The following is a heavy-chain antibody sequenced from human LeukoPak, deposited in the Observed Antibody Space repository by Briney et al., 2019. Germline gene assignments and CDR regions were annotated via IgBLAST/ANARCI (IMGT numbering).Heavy chain of an antibody. V-gene: IGHV3-9*01. CDR2: ISWDGGII. CDR3: AKGGLRLYFGQFHY. CDR1: GFTFENYA. J-gene: IGHJ4*02. D-gene: IGHD3-10*01. Sequence: PGRPLRLSCAASGFTFENYAMHWVRKVPGKGLEWVSGISWDGGIIGYADSVKGRFTISRDSAKNSLYLQMNSLRVEDTALYYCAKGGLRLYFGQFHYWGQGTLVTVSS.